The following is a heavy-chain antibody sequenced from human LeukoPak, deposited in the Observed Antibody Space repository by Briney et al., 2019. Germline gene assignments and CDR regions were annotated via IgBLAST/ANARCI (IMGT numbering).Heavy chain of an antibody. V-gene: IGHV3-43*02. J-gene: IGHJ4*02. D-gene: IGHD3-10*01. CDR1: GFTFDDYA. CDR3: AEVGGVWFGELLSLDY. CDR2: ISGDGGST. Sequence: GGSLRLSCAASGFTFDDYAMHWVRQAPGKGLEWVSLISGDGGSTYYADSVKGRFTISRDNSKNSLYLQMNSLRTEDTALYYCAEVGGVWFGELLSLDYWGQGTLVSVSS.